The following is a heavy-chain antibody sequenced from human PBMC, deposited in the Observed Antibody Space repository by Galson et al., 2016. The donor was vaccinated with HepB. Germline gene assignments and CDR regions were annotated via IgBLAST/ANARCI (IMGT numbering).Heavy chain of an antibody. V-gene: IGHV1-69*13. CDR2: FITLFGTP. D-gene: IGHD3-3*02. Sequence: SVKVSCKVSGGAFAGYAMTWVRQAPGQGLDWMGNFITLFGTPHYAQNLQGRVTMTADESTSTVYMELSNLRSEDTAVYYCARYSRGHFYGMDVWGQGTTVTVSS. CDR3: ARYSRGHFYGMDV. J-gene: IGHJ6*02. CDR1: GGAFAGYA.